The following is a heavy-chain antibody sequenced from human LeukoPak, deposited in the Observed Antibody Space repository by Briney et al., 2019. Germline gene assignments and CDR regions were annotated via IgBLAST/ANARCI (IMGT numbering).Heavy chain of an antibody. Sequence: PGGALRLSCAASGFTFTSYAMHWVRQAPGKGLEWVAAISYDGGNKLYADSVKGRFTIFRDNSKNTLSLQMNSLRTEDTAVYFCARVDSTSWLMYRMDVWGQGTTVTVS. V-gene: IGHV3-30-3*01. D-gene: IGHD6-13*01. CDR3: ARVDSTSWLMYRMDV. CDR2: ISYDGGNK. J-gene: IGHJ6*02. CDR1: GFTFTSYA.